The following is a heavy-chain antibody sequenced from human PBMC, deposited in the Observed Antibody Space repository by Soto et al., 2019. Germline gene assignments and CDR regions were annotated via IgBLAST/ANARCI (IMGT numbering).Heavy chain of an antibody. D-gene: IGHD4-4*01. V-gene: IGHV3-23*01. CDR3: AKFVGSGLTSDYSNLYYFDY. CDR2: ISGSGGST. J-gene: IGHJ4*02. Sequence: GGSLRLSCAASGFTFSSYAMSWVRQAPGKGLEWVSAISGSGGSTYYADSVKGRFTISRDNSKNTLYLQMNSLRAEDTAVYYCAKFVGSGLTSDYSNLYYFDYWGQGTLVTVSS. CDR1: GFTFSSYA.